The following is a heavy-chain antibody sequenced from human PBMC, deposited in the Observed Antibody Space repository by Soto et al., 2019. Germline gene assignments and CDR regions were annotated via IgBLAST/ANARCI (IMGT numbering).Heavy chain of an antibody. CDR1: GFTFDDYA. D-gene: IGHD2-15*01. Sequence: HPGGSLRLSCAASGFTFDDYAMHWVRQAPGKGLEWVSGISWNSGSIGYADSVKGRFTISRDNAKNSLYLQMNSLRAEDTALYYCAKDKRGCSGGSCYSGLLQGDAFDIWGQGAMVTVSS. V-gene: IGHV3-9*01. CDR3: AKDKRGCSGGSCYSGLLQGDAFDI. CDR2: ISWNSGSI. J-gene: IGHJ3*02.